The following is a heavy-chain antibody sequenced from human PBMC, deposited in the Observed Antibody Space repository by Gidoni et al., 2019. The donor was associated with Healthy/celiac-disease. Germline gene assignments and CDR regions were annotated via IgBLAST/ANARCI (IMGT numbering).Heavy chain of an antibody. Sequence: EVQLVESGGGLVEPGGSLRLSCAASGFPFSRYSVTWVRQAPGKGLEWASSMRSSSSYIYYADSVKGRFTTSRDNAKNSLYLQMNSLRAEDTAVYYCARGPGPAPHGGNGGLNWFDSWGQGTLVTVSS. CDR3: ARGPGPAPHGGNGGLNWFDS. J-gene: IGHJ5*01. V-gene: IGHV3-21*04. CDR2: MRSSSSYI. CDR1: GFPFSRYS. D-gene: IGHD7-27*01.